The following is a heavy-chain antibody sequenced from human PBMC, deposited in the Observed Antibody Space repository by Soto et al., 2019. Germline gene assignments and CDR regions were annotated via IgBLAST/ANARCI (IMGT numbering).Heavy chain of an antibody. D-gene: IGHD5-18*01. V-gene: IGHV3-21*01. CDR1: GFTFSSYS. Sequence: GGSLRLSCAASGFTFSSYSMNWVRQAPGKGLEWVSSISSSSSYIYYADSVKGRFTISRDNAKNSLYLQMNSLRAEDTAVYYCAKNTAMGGSYYYGMDVWGQGTTVTVSS. CDR2: ISSSSSYI. CDR3: AKNTAMGGSYYYGMDV. J-gene: IGHJ6*02.